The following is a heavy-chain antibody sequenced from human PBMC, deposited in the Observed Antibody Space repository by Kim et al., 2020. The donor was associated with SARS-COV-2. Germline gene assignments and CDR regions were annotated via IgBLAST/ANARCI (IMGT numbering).Heavy chain of an antibody. D-gene: IGHD4-17*01. V-gene: IGHV1-2*06. CDR3: ARGGDYGGNAYYFDY. J-gene: IGHJ4*02. Sequence: ASVKVSCKASGYTFTGYYMHWVRQAPGQGLEWMGRINPNSGGTNYVQKFQGRVTMTRDTSISTAYMELSRLRSDDTAVYYCARGGDYGGNAYYFDYWGQGTLVTVSS. CDR1: GYTFTGYY. CDR2: INPNSGGT.